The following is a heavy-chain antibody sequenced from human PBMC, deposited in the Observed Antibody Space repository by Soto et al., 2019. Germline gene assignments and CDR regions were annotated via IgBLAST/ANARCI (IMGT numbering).Heavy chain of an antibody. V-gene: IGHV4-30-2*01. CDR1: GGSISSGGYS. Sequence: SETLSLTCAVSGGSISSGGYSWSWIRQPPGKGLEWIGYIYHSGSTYYNPSLKSRVTISVDRSKNQFSLKLSSVTAADTAVYYCARGTDYGDYVDSEYFQHWGQGTLVTVSS. CDR3: ARGTDYGDYVDSEYFQH. J-gene: IGHJ1*01. D-gene: IGHD4-17*01. CDR2: IYHSGST.